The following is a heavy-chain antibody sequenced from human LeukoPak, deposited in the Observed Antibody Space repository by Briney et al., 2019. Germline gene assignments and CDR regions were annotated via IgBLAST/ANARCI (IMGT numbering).Heavy chain of an antibody. CDR2: VGDTGIGT. J-gene: IGHJ4*02. CDR1: GFPFSTYA. Sequence: PGGSLRLSCAASGFPFSTYAFSWVRQAPGKGLEWVAAVGDTGIGTNYADSVKGRFTISRDNSRNTVSLQMNTLRAEDTALYYCAKHVLVSSGWYFDYWGQGTLVTVSS. CDR3: AKHVLVSSGWYFDY. V-gene: IGHV3-23*01. D-gene: IGHD6-19*01.